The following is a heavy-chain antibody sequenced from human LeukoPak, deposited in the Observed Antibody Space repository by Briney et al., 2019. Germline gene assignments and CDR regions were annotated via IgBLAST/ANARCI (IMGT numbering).Heavy chain of an antibody. J-gene: IGHJ4*02. D-gene: IGHD3-10*01. CDR1: GDSVSSNSAA. V-gene: IGHV6-1*01. CDR2: TYYRSKWYN. CDR3: ARDLLWFGESRFDY. Sequence: SQTLSLTCAISGDSVSSNSAAWNWIRQSPSRGLEWLGRTYYRSKWYNDYAVSVKSRITINPDTSKNQFSQQLNSVTPEDTAVYYCARDLLWFGESRFDYWGQGTLVTVSS.